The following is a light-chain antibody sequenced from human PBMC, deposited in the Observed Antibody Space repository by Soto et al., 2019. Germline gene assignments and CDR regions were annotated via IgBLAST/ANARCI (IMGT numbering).Light chain of an antibody. V-gene: IGKV3-15*01. CDR1: QSISTE. CDR2: SAS. CDR3: QQGHNWPLT. J-gene: IGKJ2*01. Sequence: EIAMTQSPATLSVSPGERATLSCRASQSISTELALYQQIPGQPPRLLIYSASTRATGVPARFTGSGSGSEFTLTIIGLQSEDFAIYYCQQGHNWPLTFGQGTRLEI.